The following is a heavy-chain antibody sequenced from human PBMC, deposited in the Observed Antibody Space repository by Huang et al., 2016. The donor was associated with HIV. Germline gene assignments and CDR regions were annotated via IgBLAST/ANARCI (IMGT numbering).Heavy chain of an antibody. J-gene: IGHJ4*02. D-gene: IGHD2-15*01. V-gene: IGHV1-3*04. Sequence: QVQLVQSGAEVKKPGASVKVSCKASGYTFTNFAMHLVRQAPGQRLEWMAWINTDNANTKYSQNLQDRLTVTMDTSASTAYMELSSLISEDTAVYYCARDPHVFVAGPCYDYWGQGTLVTVSS. CDR3: ARDPHVFVAGPCYDY. CDR2: INTDNANT. CDR1: GYTFTNFA.